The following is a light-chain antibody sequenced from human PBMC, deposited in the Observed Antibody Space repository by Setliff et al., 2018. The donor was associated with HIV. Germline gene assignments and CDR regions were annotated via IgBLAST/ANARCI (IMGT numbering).Light chain of an antibody. J-gene: IGLJ1*01. CDR1: SSDVGGYTY. V-gene: IGLV2-14*03. CDR3: ASYAITNTLP. Sequence: QSVLAQPASVSGSPGQSITTACTGTSSDVGGYTYVSWYQQHPGKAPKLIIYEVRNRPSGVSTRFSGSKSGNTASLTISGLQPEDEADYYCASYAITNTLPFGTGTKVTVL. CDR2: EVR.